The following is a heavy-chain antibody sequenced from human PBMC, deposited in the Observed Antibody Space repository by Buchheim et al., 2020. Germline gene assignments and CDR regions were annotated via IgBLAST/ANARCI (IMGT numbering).Heavy chain of an antibody. CDR3: ARRRGDHTHYYFDY. V-gene: IGHV3-33*01. D-gene: IGHD5-24*01. CDR2: ISYDGSNK. CDR1: GFTFSSYG. Sequence: QVQLVESGGGVVQPGRSLRLSCAASGFTFSSYGMHWVRQAPGKGLEWVAAISYDGSNKYYGDSVEGLFTISRDNSKNTLYLQLNSLRAGDTAVYYCARRRGDHTHYYFDYWGQGTL. J-gene: IGHJ4*02.